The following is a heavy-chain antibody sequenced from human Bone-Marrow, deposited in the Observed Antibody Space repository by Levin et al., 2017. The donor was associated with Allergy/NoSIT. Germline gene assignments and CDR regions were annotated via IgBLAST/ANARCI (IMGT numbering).Heavy chain of an antibody. J-gene: IGHJ3*02. D-gene: IGHD3-3*01. V-gene: IGHV1-69*13. CDR1: GGTFSSYA. Sequence: ASVKVSCKASGGTFSSYAISWVRQAPGQGLEWMGGIIPIFGTANYAQKFQGRVTITADESTSTAYMELSSLRSEDTAVYYCAREGGSGFDAFDIWGQGTMVTVSS. CDR2: IIPIFGTA. CDR3: AREGGSGFDAFDI.